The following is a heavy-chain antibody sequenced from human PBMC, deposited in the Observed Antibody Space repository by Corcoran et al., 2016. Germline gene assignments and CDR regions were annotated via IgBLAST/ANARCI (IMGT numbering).Heavy chain of an antibody. V-gene: IGHV4-34*01. J-gene: IGHJ1*01. CDR1: GGSFSGYY. CDR2: INHSGST. Sequence: QVQLQQWGAGLLKPSETLSLTCAVYGGSFSGYYWSWIRQPPGKGLEWIGEINHSGSTNYNPSLKSRVTISVDTSKNQFSLKLRSVTAADTAVYYCARGSMTDFQHWGQGTLVTVSS. CDR3: ARGSMTDFQH. D-gene: IGHD2-21*02.